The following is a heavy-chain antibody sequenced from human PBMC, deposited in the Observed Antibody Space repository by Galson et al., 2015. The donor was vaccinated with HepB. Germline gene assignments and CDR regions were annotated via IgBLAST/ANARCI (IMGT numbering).Heavy chain of an antibody. V-gene: IGHV1-69*13. Sequence: SVKVSCKASRGTFSSYAISWVRQAPGQGLEWMGGIIPIFGTANYAQKFQGRVTITADESTSTAYMELSSLRSEDTAVYYCARSSDDWVYNWNYWGQRTLVTVSS. CDR2: IIPIFGTA. CDR1: RGTFSSYA. CDR3: ARSSDDWVYNWNY. J-gene: IGHJ4*02. D-gene: IGHD1-20*01.